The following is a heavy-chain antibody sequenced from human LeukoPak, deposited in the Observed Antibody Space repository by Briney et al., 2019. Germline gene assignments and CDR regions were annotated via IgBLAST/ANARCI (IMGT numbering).Heavy chain of an antibody. Sequence: ASVKVSCKASGYTFTGYYMHWVRQAPGQGLEWMGWINPNSGGTNYAQKFQGWVTMTRDTSISTAYMELSRLRSDDTAAYYCARAPTRGYSYGVFDYWGQGTLVTVSS. CDR2: INPNSGGT. D-gene: IGHD5-18*01. V-gene: IGHV1-2*04. CDR1: GYTFTGYY. CDR3: ARAPTRGYSYGVFDY. J-gene: IGHJ4*02.